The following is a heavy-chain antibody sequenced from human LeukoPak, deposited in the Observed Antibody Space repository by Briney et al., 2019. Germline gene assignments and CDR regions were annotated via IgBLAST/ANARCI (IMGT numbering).Heavy chain of an antibody. CDR2: ISAYNGNT. Sequence: GASVKVSCKASGYTFTSYGISWVRQAPGQGLEWMGWISAYNGNTNYAQKLQGRVTMTTDTSTSTAYMELRSLRSDDTAVYYCARWRYGDSDYYFDYWGQGTLVTVSS. CDR1: GYTFTSYG. V-gene: IGHV1-18*01. D-gene: IGHD4-17*01. J-gene: IGHJ4*02. CDR3: ARWRYGDSDYYFDY.